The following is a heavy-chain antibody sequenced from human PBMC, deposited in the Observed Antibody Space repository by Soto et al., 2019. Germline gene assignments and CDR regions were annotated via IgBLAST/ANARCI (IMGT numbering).Heavy chain of an antibody. CDR1: GGSISSYY. J-gene: IGHJ3*02. CDR3: ARPNWVDAFDI. Sequence: SETLSLTCTVSGGSISSYYWSWIRQPPGKGLEWIGYIYYSGSTNYNPSLKSRVTISVDTSKNQFSLKLSSVTAADTAVYYCARPNWVDAFDIWGQGTMVTVSS. D-gene: IGHD7-27*01. V-gene: IGHV4-59*01. CDR2: IYYSGST.